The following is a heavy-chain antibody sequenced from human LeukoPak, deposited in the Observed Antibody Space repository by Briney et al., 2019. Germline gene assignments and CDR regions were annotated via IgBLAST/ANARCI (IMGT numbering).Heavy chain of an antibody. V-gene: IGHV4-59*01. D-gene: IGHD3-9*01. J-gene: IGHJ4*02. CDR2: TYYSGST. CDR3: ARVLSERYFDWFAGFDY. CDR1: GGSISSYY. Sequence: SETRSPTGTVPGGSISSYYWSWIGKPPGKGLGWIGYTYYSGSTNYNPSLKSRVTISVDTSKNQFSLKLSSVTAADTAVYYCARVLSERYFDWFAGFDYWGQGTLVTVSS.